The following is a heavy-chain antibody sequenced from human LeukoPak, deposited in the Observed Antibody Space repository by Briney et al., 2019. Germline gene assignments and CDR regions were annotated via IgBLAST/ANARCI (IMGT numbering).Heavy chain of an antibody. D-gene: IGHD3-22*01. CDR3: AKDQAHPGYYDSSGYIDY. CDR1: GFTFSSYS. V-gene: IGHV3-21*01. Sequence: GGSLRLSCAVSGFTFSSYSMNWVRQAPGKGLEWVSSISVGSSYLYYVDSLKGRFTISRDNAKNSLYLQMNSLRAEDTAVYYCAKDQAHPGYYDSSGYIDYWGQGTLVTVSS. J-gene: IGHJ4*02. CDR2: ISVGSSYL.